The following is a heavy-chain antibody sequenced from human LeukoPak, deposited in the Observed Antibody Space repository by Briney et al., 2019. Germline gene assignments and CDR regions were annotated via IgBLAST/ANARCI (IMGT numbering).Heavy chain of an antibody. J-gene: IGHJ4*02. V-gene: IGHV1-18*01. Sequence: GASVKVSCKASGYTFTSYGISWVRQAPGQGLEWMGWISAYNDNTNYAQKFQGRVTMTTDTSTSTAYMELRSLRSDDTAVYYCARDNPSIPAAGTGGDYWGQGTLVTVSS. CDR3: ARDNPSIPAAGTGGDY. D-gene: IGHD6-13*01. CDR2: ISAYNDNT. CDR1: GYTFTSYG.